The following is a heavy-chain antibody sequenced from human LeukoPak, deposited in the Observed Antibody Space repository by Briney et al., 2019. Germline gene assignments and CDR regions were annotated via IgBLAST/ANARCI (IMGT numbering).Heavy chain of an antibody. CDR3: ASSPGWRFFDY. Sequence: SETLSLTCSVSGGSISSGAHYWSWIRQHPGKGLEWIGYIYYSGTTYYNPSLKSRVTISVDTSKNQFSLKLSSVTAADTAVYYCASSPGWRFFDYWGQGTLVTVSS. CDR2: IYYSGTT. J-gene: IGHJ4*02. CDR1: GGSISSGAHY. V-gene: IGHV4-31*03. D-gene: IGHD2-15*01.